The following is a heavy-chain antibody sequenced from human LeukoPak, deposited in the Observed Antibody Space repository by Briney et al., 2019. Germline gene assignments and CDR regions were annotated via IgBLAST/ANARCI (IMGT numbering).Heavy chain of an antibody. D-gene: IGHD2-15*01. V-gene: IGHV4-38-2*02. CDR2: IYHSGST. CDR1: GYSISSGYY. CDR3: ARGRVVAATKSFDY. J-gene: IGHJ4*02. Sequence: SETLSLTCTVSGYSISSGYYWGWIRQPPGKGLEWIGSIYHSGSTYYNPSLKSRVTISVDTSKNQFSLKLSSVTAADTAVYYCARGRVVAATKSFDYWGQGTLVTVSS.